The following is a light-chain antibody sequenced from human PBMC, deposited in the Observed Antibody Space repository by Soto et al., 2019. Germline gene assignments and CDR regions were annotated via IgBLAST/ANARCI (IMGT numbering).Light chain of an antibody. J-gene: IGKJ2*01. CDR3: QQSYTTPRT. CDR2: AAS. Sequence: DIQMTQSPSSLSASVGDRVTITCRASQSISSYLNWYQQKPGIAPNLLIYAASSLPSGVPSRFSGSGSGTDFTLTISSLQPEDFATYFCQQSYTTPRTFGQGTKLEI. V-gene: IGKV1-39*01. CDR1: QSISSY.